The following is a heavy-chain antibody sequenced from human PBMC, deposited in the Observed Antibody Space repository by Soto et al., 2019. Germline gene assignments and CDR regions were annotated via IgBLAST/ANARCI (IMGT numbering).Heavy chain of an antibody. Sequence: SETLSLTCTVSGGSVSSGSYYWSWIRQPPGKGLEWIGYIYYSGSTNYNPSLKSRVTVSVDTSKNQFSLKLSSVTAADTAVYYCAGGSRRYDSSADPYYFDYWGQGTLVTVSS. D-gene: IGHD3-22*01. CDR2: IYYSGST. CDR1: GGSVSSGSYY. J-gene: IGHJ4*02. CDR3: AGGSRRYDSSADPYYFDY. V-gene: IGHV4-61*01.